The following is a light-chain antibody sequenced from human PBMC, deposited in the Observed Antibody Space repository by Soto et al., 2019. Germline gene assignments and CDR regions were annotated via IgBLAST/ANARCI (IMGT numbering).Light chain of an antibody. CDR1: QSVSSSY. Sequence: EIVLTQSPGTLSLSPGERATVSCRASQSVSSSYLAWYQQKPGQAPRLPIYGASSRATGIPDRFSGSGSGTDFTLTISRLEPEDFAVYYCQQYGSSPPTTFGQGTKVDIK. CDR3: QQYGSSPPTT. J-gene: IGKJ1*01. V-gene: IGKV3-20*01. CDR2: GAS.